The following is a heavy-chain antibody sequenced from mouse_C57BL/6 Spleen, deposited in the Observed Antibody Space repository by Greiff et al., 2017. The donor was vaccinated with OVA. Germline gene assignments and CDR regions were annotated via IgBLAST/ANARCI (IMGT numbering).Heavy chain of an antibody. D-gene: IGHD1-1*01. V-gene: IGHV2-6*01. Sequence: VKLVESGPGLVAPSQSLSITCTVSGFSLTSYGVDWVRQSPGKGLEWLGVIWGVGSTNYNSALKSRLSISKDNSKSQVFLKMNSLQTDDTAMYYCARRDYYGSSYSYAMDYWGQGTSVTVSS. J-gene: IGHJ4*01. CDR2: IWGVGST. CDR1: GFSLTSYG. CDR3: ARRDYYGSSYSYAMDY.